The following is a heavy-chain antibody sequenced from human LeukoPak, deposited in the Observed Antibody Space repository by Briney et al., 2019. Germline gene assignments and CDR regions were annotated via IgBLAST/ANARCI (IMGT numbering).Heavy chain of an antibody. CDR1: GFTFSTYS. CDR2: ISSDGKYI. Sequence: GGSLRLSCAASGFTFSTYSMNWVRQAPGKGLEWVSAISSDGKYIYYADSVKGRFTVSRDNAKNSLYLQMNSLRAEDTAVYYCAKTGTIVAEGDYWGQGTLVTVSS. D-gene: IGHD6-13*01. CDR3: AKTGTIVAEGDY. V-gene: IGHV3-21*04. J-gene: IGHJ4*02.